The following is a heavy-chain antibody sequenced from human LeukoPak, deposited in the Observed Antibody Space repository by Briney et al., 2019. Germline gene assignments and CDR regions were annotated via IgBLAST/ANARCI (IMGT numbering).Heavy chain of an antibody. CDR3: AKDGVTVYWYFDL. CDR2: ISATGSTT. V-gene: IGHV3-23*01. D-gene: IGHD4-17*01. CDR1: GFTFSTYA. J-gene: IGHJ2*01. Sequence: GGSLRLSCAASGFTFSTYAMTWVRQAPGKGLESVSLISATGSTTYYAESVRGRFTISRDNAKNTLYLQMNSLRAEDTAVYYCAKDGVTVYWYFDLWGRGTLVTVSS.